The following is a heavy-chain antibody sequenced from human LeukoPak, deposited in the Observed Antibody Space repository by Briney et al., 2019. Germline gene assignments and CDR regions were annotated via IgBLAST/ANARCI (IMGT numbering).Heavy chain of an antibody. J-gene: IGHJ4*02. CDR2: ISSSSTYI. D-gene: IGHD2-15*01. V-gene: IGHV3-21*01. CDR1: APTFSSNS. CDR3: ARALNLRGYCSGGSCYYMFAY. Sequence: PGGSLSLSCAPSAPTFSSNSMKSVSQDPGKGREWVSSISSSSTYIYQAASVKGRFTISRDNANNSLYLQLNSLRAEETAVYSCARALNLRGYCSGGSCYYMFAYWGQGTLVTVSS.